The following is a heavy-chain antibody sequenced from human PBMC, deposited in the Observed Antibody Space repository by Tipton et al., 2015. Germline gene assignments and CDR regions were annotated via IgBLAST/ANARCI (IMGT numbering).Heavy chain of an antibody. D-gene: IGHD5-18*01. J-gene: IGHJ4*02. CDR2: ISSTSTYI. CDR3: ARGVWSTALVDY. CDR1: GFTFSSYT. Sequence: SLRLSCAASGFTFSSYTMKWVRQAPGKGLEWVSSISSTSTYIYYADSVKGRFTISRDNAKNSLYLYMNSLRAEDTAVYYCARGVWSTALVDYWGQGTLVTVSS. V-gene: IGHV3-21*01.